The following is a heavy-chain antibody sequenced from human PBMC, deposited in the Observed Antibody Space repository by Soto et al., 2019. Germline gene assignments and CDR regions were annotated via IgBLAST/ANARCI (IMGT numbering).Heavy chain of an antibody. CDR1: GGSISSSSYH. J-gene: IGHJ4*02. CDR3: ARSISVAMDF. CDR2: IYYSGTT. D-gene: IGHD6-19*01. V-gene: IGHV4-39*01. Sequence: QLQLQESGPGLVKPSETLSLTCTVSGGSISSSSYHWGWIRQPPGKGLEWIGSIYYSGTTYYNPSLKSRVCIYXDTSKNQFSLKLSSVTAADTAVYYCARSISVAMDFWGQGSLVTVSS.